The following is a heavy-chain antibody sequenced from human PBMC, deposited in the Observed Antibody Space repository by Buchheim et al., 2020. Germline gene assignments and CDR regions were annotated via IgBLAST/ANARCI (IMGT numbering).Heavy chain of an antibody. J-gene: IGHJ4*02. CDR1: GGSFSDYY. V-gene: IGHV4-34*01. CDR3: AGRLSPGAWSLRAIPAWAFDY. Sequence: QVQLQQWGAGLLKPSETLSLTCAVYGGSFSDYYWSWIRQPPGKGLEWIGEINHGGSTNYNPSLKSRVTISVDTSKTQFSLRLNSVTAADTAVYYCAGRLSPGAWSLRAIPAWAFDYWGQGTL. D-gene: IGHD7-27*01. CDR2: INHGGST.